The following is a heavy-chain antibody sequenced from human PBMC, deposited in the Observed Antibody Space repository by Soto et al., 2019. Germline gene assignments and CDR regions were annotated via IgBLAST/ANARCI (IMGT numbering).Heavy chain of an antibody. Sequence: QVHLQELGPGLVKPSETLSLTCTVSCASVSSRSYYWIWIRQYPVKGLEWIGYIYKMGTTNYNPSLKSRGTISDDTSRNQFSLNLNSVTAADTAVYYCVRESMERQVMDFDYWGQGTLVTVSS. CDR1: CASVSSRSYY. J-gene: IGHJ4*02. V-gene: IGHV4-61*01. CDR3: VRESMERQVMDFDY. D-gene: IGHD3-10*01. CDR2: IYKMGTT.